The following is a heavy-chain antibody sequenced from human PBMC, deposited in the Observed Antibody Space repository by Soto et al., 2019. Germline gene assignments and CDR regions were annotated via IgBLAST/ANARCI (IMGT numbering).Heavy chain of an antibody. V-gene: IGHV1-18*04. Sequence: QVQLVQSGAEVKKPGASVQVSCKASGYTFANHGRNWMRQAPGQGLEWVGWISPYSGDTKQLQKVQGRVTMTTDRATNTAYMELRSRRSDDTAVYYCARDRLRWTYGHHEYYKYGMDVWGQGTTVTVSS. CDR3: ARDRLRWTYGHHEYYKYGMDV. CDR2: ISPYSGDT. J-gene: IGHJ6*02. D-gene: IGHD4-17*01. CDR1: GYTFANHG.